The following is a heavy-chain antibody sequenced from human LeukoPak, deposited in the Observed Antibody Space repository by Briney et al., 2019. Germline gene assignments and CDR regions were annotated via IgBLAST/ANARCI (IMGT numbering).Heavy chain of an antibody. Sequence: PSETLSLTCAVSGGSISSSNWWSWVRQPPGKGLEWIGEIYHSGSTNYNPSLKSRVTISVDKSKNQFSLKLSSLRSEDTAMYYCAREIGPRQLHLWGSAFDYWGQGTLVTVSS. CDR3: AREIGPRQLHLWGSAFDY. CDR1: GGSISSSNW. J-gene: IGHJ4*02. V-gene: IGHV4-4*02. D-gene: IGHD5-18*01. CDR2: IYHSGST.